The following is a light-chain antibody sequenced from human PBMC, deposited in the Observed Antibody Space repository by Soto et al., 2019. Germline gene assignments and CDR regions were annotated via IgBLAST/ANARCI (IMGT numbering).Light chain of an antibody. CDR2: EVS. CDR1: SSDVGGYNY. V-gene: IGLV2-14*01. Sequence: QSVLPQPASVSWSPGQSVTISCTGTSSDVGGYNYVSWYQQHPGKAPKLMIYEVSNRPSGVSNRFSGSKSGNTASLTISGLQAEDEADYYCSSYTSSSTPNYVLRTGTKVTVL. J-gene: IGLJ1*01. CDR3: SSYTSSSTPNYV.